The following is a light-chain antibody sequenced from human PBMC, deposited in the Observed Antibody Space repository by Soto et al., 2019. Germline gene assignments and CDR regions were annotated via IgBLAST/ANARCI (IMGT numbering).Light chain of an antibody. CDR2: DVT. CDR1: SSDVGGYDY. CDR3: CSYGGSFPYV. Sequence: QAGLTQPPSVSGSPGQSVTISCTGTSSDVGGYDYVSWYQQRPGKAPKLLIYDVTKRPSGVPDRFSGSKSGNTASLTISGLQAEDEADFYCCSYGGSFPYVFGLAPQVTVL. V-gene: IGLV2-11*01. J-gene: IGLJ1*01.